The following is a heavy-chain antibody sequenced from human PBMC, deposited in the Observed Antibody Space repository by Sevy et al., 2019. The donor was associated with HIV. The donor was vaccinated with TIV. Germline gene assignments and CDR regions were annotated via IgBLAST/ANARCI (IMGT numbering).Heavy chain of an antibody. CDR3: ATTHPIKIVGATRGYYYFMDV. V-gene: IGHV1-24*01. J-gene: IGHJ6*03. CDR1: GYTLTELS. Sequence: ASVKVSCKVSGYTLTELSMHWVRQAPGEGLEWMGCFDPEDGETSYAQKFHGRVTMTEDTSTDTAYMELSSLGSDDTDVYYCATTHPIKIVGATRGYYYFMDVWGKGSTVTVSS. CDR2: FDPEDGET. D-gene: IGHD1-26*01.